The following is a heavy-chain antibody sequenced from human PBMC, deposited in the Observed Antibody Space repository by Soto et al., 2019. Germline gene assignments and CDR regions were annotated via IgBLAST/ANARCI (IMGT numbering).Heavy chain of an antibody. CDR3: ARTTHEEPTFDY. CDR2: ITGYDGNA. V-gene: IGHV1-18*01. J-gene: IGHJ4*02. D-gene: IGHD1-26*01. CDR1: GYTFTSYG. Sequence: QVQLVQSGAEVKKPGASVKVSCKASGYTFTSYGISWVRQAPGQGLEWMGWITGYDGNANYAQKFQGRVTMTTDTSTNTAYMDLRRLSSDDTAVYYCARTTHEEPTFDYWGPGTLVTVSS.